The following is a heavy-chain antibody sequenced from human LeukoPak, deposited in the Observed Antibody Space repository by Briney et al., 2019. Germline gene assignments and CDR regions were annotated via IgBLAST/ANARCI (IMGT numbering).Heavy chain of an antibody. J-gene: IGHJ5*02. V-gene: IGHV1-8*01. Sequence: ASVKVSCKASGYTFTSYDINWVRQATGQGLEWMGWMNPNSGNTGYAQKFQGRVTMTRNTSISTAYMELSSLRSEDTAVYYCARGLRFLEWLFPTKRSNWFDPWGQGTLVTVSS. D-gene: IGHD3-3*01. CDR2: MNPNSGNT. CDR3: ARGLRFLEWLFPTKRSNWFDP. CDR1: GYTFTSYD.